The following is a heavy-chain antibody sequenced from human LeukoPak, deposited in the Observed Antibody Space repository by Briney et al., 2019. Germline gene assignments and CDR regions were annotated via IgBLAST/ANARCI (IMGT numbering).Heavy chain of an antibody. D-gene: IGHD3-10*01. CDR2: ISWNSGSI. Sequence: PGRSLRLSCAASGFTFDDYAMHWVRQAPGKGLEWVSGISWNSGSIGYADSVKGRFTISRDNAKNSLYLQMNSLRAEDTALYYCAKDMTYGSGSYWAFDIWGQGTMVTVSS. V-gene: IGHV3-9*01. CDR3: AKDMTYGSGSYWAFDI. J-gene: IGHJ3*02. CDR1: GFTFDDYA.